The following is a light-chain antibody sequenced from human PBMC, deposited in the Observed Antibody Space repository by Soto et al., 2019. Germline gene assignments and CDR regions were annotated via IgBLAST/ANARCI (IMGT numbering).Light chain of an antibody. CDR2: TNN. CDR1: TSNIGNNY. CDR3: AVWHDNLRGMGV. V-gene: IGLV1-47*02. Sequence: QSVLTQPPSGSGNPGHGVTISCSGSTSNIGNNYVFWYQQVPGTAPKLLIHTNNRRPSGVPDRFSASKSAATASLAISRLRSEDEADYYCAVWHDNLRGMGVLGGGTKVTAL. J-gene: IGLJ3*02.